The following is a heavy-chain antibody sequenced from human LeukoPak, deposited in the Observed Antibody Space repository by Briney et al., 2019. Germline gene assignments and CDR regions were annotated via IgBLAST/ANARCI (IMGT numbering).Heavy chain of an antibody. V-gene: IGHV4-59*08. J-gene: IGHJ4*02. Sequence: KPSETLSLTCTVSGGSISSYYWSWIRQPPGKGLEWIGYIYYSGSTNYNPSLKSRVTISVDTSKNQFSLKPSSVTAADTAVYYCARHYYDRSYWGQGTLVTVSS. D-gene: IGHD3-22*01. CDR3: ARHYYDRSY. CDR1: GGSISSYY. CDR2: IYYSGST.